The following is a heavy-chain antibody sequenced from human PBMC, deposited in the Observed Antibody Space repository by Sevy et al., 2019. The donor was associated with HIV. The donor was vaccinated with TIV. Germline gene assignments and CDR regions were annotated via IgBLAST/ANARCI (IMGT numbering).Heavy chain of an antibody. V-gene: IGHV1-69*13. CDR3: ARVSMGNSSSRYGVDY. CDR1: GGTFSSYA. CDR2: IIPIFGTA. J-gene: IGHJ4*02. D-gene: IGHD6-13*01. Sequence: ASVKVSCKASGGTFSSYAISWVRQAPGQGLEWMGGIIPIFGTANYAQKFQGRVTITADESTSTAYMELSSLRSEDTAVYYCARVSMGNSSSRYGVDYWGQGTLVTVSS.